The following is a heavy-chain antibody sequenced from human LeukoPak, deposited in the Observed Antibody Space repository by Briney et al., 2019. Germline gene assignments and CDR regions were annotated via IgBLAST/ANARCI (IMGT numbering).Heavy chain of an antibody. V-gene: IGHV1-69*13. CDR1: GGTFGSYA. J-gene: IGHJ4*02. D-gene: IGHD5-18*01. CDR2: IIPIFGTA. CDR3: ARVRKGPYSYGYHFDY. Sequence: SVKVSCTASGGTFGSYAISWVRQAPGQGLEWMGGIIPIFGTANYAQKFQGRVTITADESTSTAYMELSSLRSEDTAVYYCARVRKGPYSYGYHFDYWGQGTLVTVSS.